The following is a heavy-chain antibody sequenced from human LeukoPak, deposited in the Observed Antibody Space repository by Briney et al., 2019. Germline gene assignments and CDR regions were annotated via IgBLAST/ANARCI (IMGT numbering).Heavy chain of an antibody. CDR1: GFTFSSCA. Sequence: QAGGSLRLSCAGSGFTFSSCAMSWVRQAPGKGLEGVSAITGSGGGTSYADSVKGRFTISRDNSKDTLYLQMNRLRAEDTAVYYCAKSGGWGSYYNPFDYWGQGILVTVSS. V-gene: IGHV3-23*01. CDR2: ITGSGGGT. D-gene: IGHD3-10*01. CDR3: AKSGGWGSYYNPFDY. J-gene: IGHJ4*02.